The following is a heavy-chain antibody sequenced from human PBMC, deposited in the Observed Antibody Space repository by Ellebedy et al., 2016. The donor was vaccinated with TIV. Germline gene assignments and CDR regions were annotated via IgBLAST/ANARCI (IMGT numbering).Heavy chain of an antibody. CDR2: ISGSSSTI. Sequence: GESLKISXAASGFSFGGQYMSWVRQAPGKGLEWVSYISGSSSTIYYADSVKGRFTISRDNAKNSLYLQMNSLRDEDTAVYYCARDRDSNWLFDYWGQGTLVTVSS. J-gene: IGHJ4*02. CDR3: ARDRDSNWLFDY. CDR1: GFSFGGQY. V-gene: IGHV3-48*02. D-gene: IGHD6-13*01.